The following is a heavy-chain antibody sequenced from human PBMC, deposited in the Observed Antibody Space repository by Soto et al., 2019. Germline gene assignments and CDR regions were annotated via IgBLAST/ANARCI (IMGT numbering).Heavy chain of an antibody. Sequence: QVQLQESGPGLMKPSGTLSLTCAVSGDSISSNYWWSWVRQTPGKGLEWIGEIYHSGSTNYSPSLTSRVTISVDKAKNQFSLRLSSVTAADTATYFCARSTVTEDFWGQGTLVTVSS. V-gene: IGHV4-4*02. CDR2: IYHSGST. CDR3: ARSTVTEDF. J-gene: IGHJ4*02. CDR1: GDSISSNYW. D-gene: IGHD4-17*01.